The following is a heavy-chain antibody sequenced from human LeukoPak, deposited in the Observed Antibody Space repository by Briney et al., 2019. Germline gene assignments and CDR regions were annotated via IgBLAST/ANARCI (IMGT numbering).Heavy chain of an antibody. J-gene: IGHJ4*02. CDR2: ISYDGSNK. D-gene: IGHD6-13*01. CDR3: ARGGSSWYYGYFDY. CDR1: GFTFSSYG. V-gene: IGHV3-30*03. Sequence: GGSLRLSCAASGFTFSSYGMHWVRQAPGKGLEWVAVISYDGSNKYYADSVKGRFTISRDNSKNTLYLQMNSLRAEDTAVYYCARGGSSWYYGYFDYWGQGTLVTVSS.